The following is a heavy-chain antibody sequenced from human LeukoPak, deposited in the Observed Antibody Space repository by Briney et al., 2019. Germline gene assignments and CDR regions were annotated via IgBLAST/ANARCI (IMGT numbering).Heavy chain of an antibody. J-gene: IGHJ4*02. Sequence: PSETLSLTCAVYGGSFSGYYWSWIRQPPGKGLEWIGEINHSGSTNYNPPLKSRVTISVDTSKNQFSLKLSSVTAADTAVYYCARRIQLWLRGVDYWGQGTLVTVSS. V-gene: IGHV4-34*01. CDR2: INHSGST. CDR3: ARRIQLWLRGVDY. CDR1: GGSFSGYY. D-gene: IGHD5-18*01.